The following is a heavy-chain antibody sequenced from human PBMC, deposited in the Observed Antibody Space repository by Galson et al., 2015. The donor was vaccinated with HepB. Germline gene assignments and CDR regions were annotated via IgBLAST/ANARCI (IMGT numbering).Heavy chain of an antibody. Sequence: SLRLSCAASGFTFSDHYMDWVRQAPGRGLEWVGRSSDKAESYTTEYAASVQGRFTISRDDSENSLFLQMNSLKAEDTAVYYCARYSSRGGGLDVWGQRTTVTVSS. CDR2: SSDKAESYTT. CDR3: ARYSSRGGGLDV. D-gene: IGHD6-19*01. J-gene: IGHJ6*02. CDR1: GFTFSDHY. V-gene: IGHV3-72*01.